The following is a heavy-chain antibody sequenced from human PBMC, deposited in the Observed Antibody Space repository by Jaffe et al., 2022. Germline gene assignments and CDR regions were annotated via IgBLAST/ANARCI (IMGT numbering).Heavy chain of an antibody. Sequence: EVQLVESGGGLVQPGRSLRLSCTASGFTFGDYAMSWVRQAPGKGLEWVGFIRSKAYGGTTEYAASVKGRFTISRDDSKSIAYLQMNSLKTEDTAVYYCTRVWFVPYYYDSSGYFSFDYWGQGTLVTVSS. CDR2: IRSKAYGGTT. CDR1: GFTFGDYA. J-gene: IGHJ4*02. CDR3: TRVWFVPYYYDSSGYFSFDY. D-gene: IGHD3-22*01. V-gene: IGHV3-49*04.